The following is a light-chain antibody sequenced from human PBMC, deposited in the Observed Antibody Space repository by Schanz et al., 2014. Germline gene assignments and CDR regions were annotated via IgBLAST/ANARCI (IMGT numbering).Light chain of an antibody. CDR3: QQYKDWPGT. CDR1: QSVSSN. CDR2: GAS. Sequence: EVVLTQSPGTLSLSPGERATLSCRASQSVSSNSLAWYQQTPGQAPRLLIYGASTRATGVPARFSGSGSGTEFTLTISSLQSEDFAVYYCQQYKDWPGTFGQGTKVEI. V-gene: IGKV3-15*01. J-gene: IGKJ1*01.